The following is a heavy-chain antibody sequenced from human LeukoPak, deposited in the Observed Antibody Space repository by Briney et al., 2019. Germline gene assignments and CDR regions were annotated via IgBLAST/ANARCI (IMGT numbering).Heavy chain of an antibody. CDR3: ARNGHSSSWYDY. CDR2: IIPIFGIT. V-gene: IGHV1-69*04. J-gene: IGHJ4*02. D-gene: IGHD6-13*01. CDR1: GGTFTSYA. Sequence: SVKVSRKASGGTFTSYAFSWVRQAPGQGLEWMGRIIPIFGITNYAQKFQDRVTITADKSASTAYMELSSLRSEDSAVYYCARNGHSSSWYDYWGQGSLVTVSS.